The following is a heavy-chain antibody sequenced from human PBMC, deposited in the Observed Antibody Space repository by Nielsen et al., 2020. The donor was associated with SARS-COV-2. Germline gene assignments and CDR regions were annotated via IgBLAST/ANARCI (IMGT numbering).Heavy chain of an antibody. D-gene: IGHD3-10*01. CDR3: TRDGVWFGADL. CDR2: IRSKAYGGTT. Sequence: GESLKISCTASGFTFGDYAMSWFRQAPGKGLEWVGFIRSKAYGGTTEYAASVKGRFTISRDDSKSIAYLQMNSLKTEDTAVYYCTRDGVWFGADLWGRGTLVTVSS. V-gene: IGHV3-49*03. J-gene: IGHJ2*01. CDR1: GFTFGDYA.